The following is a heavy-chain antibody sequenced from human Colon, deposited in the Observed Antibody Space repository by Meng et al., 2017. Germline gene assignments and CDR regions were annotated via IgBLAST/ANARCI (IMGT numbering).Heavy chain of an antibody. V-gene: IGHV4-31*03. CDR2: VFYSGST. CDR3: ARDMSGGYYWFDP. Sequence: QGQLQESGPGLVKPSQNLSLTCTVSGGSISTSGHWWSWIRQHPGKGLEWIGYVFYSGSTQYNPSLKSRVSISVDTSKNQFSLKLYSMTAADTAVYYCARDMSGGYYWFDPWGQGTLVTVFS. CDR1: GGSISTSGHW. J-gene: IGHJ5*02. D-gene: IGHD3-22*01.